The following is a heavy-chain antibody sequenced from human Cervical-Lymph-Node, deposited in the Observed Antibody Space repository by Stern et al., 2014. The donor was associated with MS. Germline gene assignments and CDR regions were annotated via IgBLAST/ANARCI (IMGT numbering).Heavy chain of an antibody. CDR1: GFSLTTSGMR. V-gene: IGHV2-70*15. Sequence: QVTLRESGPALVKPTQTLTLTCTVSGFSLTTSGMRVNWIRQSPGKALEWLVRLDLDDDLYYNPSLKNRVTISKDTPHNPVVLSMTNMAPVDTATYYCARMETGASGLFDVWGQGTLVTVSS. J-gene: IGHJ4*02. CDR3: ARMETGASGLFDV. D-gene: IGHD3-10*01. CDR2: LDLDDDL.